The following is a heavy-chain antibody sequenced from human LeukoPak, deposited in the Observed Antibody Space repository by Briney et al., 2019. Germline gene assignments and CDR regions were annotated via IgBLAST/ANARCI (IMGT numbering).Heavy chain of an antibody. CDR2: ISWNSGSI. Sequence: PGRSLRLSCAASGFTFVDYAMHWVRQAPGKGLEWVSGISWNSGSIGYADSVKGRFTISRDNAKNSLYLQMNSLRAEDTALYYCAKANGYSSGSRAFDIWGQGTMVTVSS. D-gene: IGHD6-19*01. CDR1: GFTFVDYA. V-gene: IGHV3-9*01. CDR3: AKANGYSSGSRAFDI. J-gene: IGHJ3*02.